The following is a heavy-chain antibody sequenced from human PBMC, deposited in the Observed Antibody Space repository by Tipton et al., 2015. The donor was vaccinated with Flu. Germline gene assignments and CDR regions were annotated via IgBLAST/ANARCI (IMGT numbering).Heavy chain of an antibody. CDR1: GGSISSSSYY. CDR3: ASHSYSRGRAGH. V-gene: IGHV4-39*07. D-gene: IGHD4-11*01. J-gene: IGHJ4*02. CDR2: IYYSGST. Sequence: LRLSCTVSGGSISSSSYYWGWIRQPPGKGLEWIGSIYYSGSTYYNPSLKSRVTISVDTSKNQFSLKLSSVTAADTAVFYCASHSYSRGRAGHWGQGTLVTVSS.